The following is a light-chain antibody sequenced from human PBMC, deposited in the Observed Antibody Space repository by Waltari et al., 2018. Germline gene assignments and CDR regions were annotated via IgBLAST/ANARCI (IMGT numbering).Light chain of an antibody. J-gene: IGLJ1*01. CDR3: GSYTVTNNLYV. CDR2: ELN. Sequence: QSALTQPPSASGSPGQSVTISCTGTARDLGDFNLASWYQQRPGKAPKLLMFELNKRPSGVSSRFSGSKSANAASLTISGLQAEDEGDYYCGSYTVTNNLYVFGTGTKVTVL. CDR1: ARDLGDFNL. V-gene: IGLV2-8*01.